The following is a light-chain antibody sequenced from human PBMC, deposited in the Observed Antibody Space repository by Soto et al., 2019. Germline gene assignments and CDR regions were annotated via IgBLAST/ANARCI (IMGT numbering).Light chain of an antibody. CDR3: QQFHYWWT. V-gene: IGKV3-11*01. CDR2: DAS. J-gene: IGKJ1*01. Sequence: IVLTHSPATLSLSPGERATLSCRTSQAISSYLAWYQQKPGQAPRLLIYDASKRATGIPARFSGSGSGTDFTLTISSLQSEDFAFYYCQQFHYWWTFGQGTKVDIK. CDR1: QAISSY.